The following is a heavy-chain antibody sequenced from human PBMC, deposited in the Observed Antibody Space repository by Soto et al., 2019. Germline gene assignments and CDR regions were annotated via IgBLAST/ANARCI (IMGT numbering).Heavy chain of an antibody. Sequence: GGLRVPWGGSGFPLSPFGLHWVPQAPGKGLEWVAAISNDGGNTGYEDSVMGRFTISRDNSKNTMYLQMNSLRADDTAVYYCVKLYGYSSGWYVNWGQGTLVTVSS. V-gene: IGHV3-30*18. CDR3: VKLYGYSSGWYVN. J-gene: IGHJ4*02. D-gene: IGHD6-19*01. CDR1: GFPLSPFG. CDR2: ISNDGGNT.